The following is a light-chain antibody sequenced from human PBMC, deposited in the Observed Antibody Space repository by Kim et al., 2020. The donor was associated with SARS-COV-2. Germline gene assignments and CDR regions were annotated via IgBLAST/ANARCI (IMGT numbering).Light chain of an antibody. V-gene: IGKV1-39*01. J-gene: IGKJ3*01. CDR1: QSIASH. CDR3: QQSYITPFT. Sequence: ASVGNRVTITCRTTQSIASHLNWYQQKPGRAPKLLISAASTLQGGVPSRFSGSGSETDFTLTISSLQPEDFATYFCQQSYITPFTFGPGTKVDIK. CDR2: AAS.